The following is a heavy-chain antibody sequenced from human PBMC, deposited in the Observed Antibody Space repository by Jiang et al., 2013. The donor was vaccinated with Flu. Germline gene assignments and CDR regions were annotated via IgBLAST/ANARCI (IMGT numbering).Heavy chain of an antibody. CDR1: GYTFTSHG. CDR2: ISTYNDNI. Sequence: GAEVKKPGASVKVSCKASGYTFTSHGISWVRQAPGQGLEWMGWISTYNDNINYAQKLQGRVTMTTDTSTSTAYMEVRSLRSDDTAVYYRARGPFLFDSSGLSFDYWGQGTLVTVSS. J-gene: IGHJ4*02. V-gene: IGHV1-18*01. D-gene: IGHD3-22*01. CDR3: ARGPFLFDSSGLSFDY.